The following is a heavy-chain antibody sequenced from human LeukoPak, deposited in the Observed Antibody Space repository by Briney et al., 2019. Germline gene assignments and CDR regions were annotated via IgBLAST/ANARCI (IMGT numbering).Heavy chain of an antibody. D-gene: IGHD6-19*01. CDR2: IYYSGST. Sequence: SETLSLTCRVSGGSISNYYWSWIRQPPGKGLEWIGYIYYSGSTNYNPSLKSRVTISVDTSKNQFSLKLSSVTAADTAVYYCARAGDSSGTYYFDYWGQGTLVTVSS. V-gene: IGHV4-59*01. J-gene: IGHJ4*02. CDR3: ARAGDSSGTYYFDY. CDR1: GGSISNYY.